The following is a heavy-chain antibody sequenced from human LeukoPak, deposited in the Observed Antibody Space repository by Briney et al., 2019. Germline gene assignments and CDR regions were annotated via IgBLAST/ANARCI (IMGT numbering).Heavy chain of an antibody. J-gene: IGHJ4*02. CDR2: INPSGGST. D-gene: IGHD4-17*01. V-gene: IGHV1-46*01. CDR3: ARGHSTERTQYFFDS. CDR1: GYTFTSYY. Sequence: ASVKVSCKASGYTFTSYYMHWVRQAPGQGLEWMGIINPSGGSTSYAQKFQGRVTMTADTSTNTGYMELGSLTSDDTAVYYCARGHSTERTQYFFDSWGQGTLVTVSS.